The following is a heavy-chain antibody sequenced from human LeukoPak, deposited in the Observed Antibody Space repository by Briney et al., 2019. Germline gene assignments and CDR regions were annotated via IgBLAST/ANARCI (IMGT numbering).Heavy chain of an antibody. CDR2: IKQDGSEK. V-gene: IGHV3-7*01. CDR1: GFTFSSYW. D-gene: IGHD3-22*01. CDR3: ARERSGSSGYPLVDY. Sequence: GGSLRLSCAASGFTFSSYWMSWVRQAPGKGLEWVANIKQDGSEKYYVDSVKGRFTISRDNAKNSLCLQMNSLRAEDTAVYYCARERSGSSGYPLVDYWGQGTLVTVSS. J-gene: IGHJ4*02.